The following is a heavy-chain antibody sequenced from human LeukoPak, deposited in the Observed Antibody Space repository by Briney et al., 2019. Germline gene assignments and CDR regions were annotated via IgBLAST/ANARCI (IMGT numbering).Heavy chain of an antibody. D-gene: IGHD4-17*01. CDR1: GFTFSSFE. Sequence: GGSLRLSCAASGFTFSSFEMNWVRQAPGKGLEWVSYISSSGRTINYGDSVKGRFTISRDNAKNSLYLQMNSLRAEDTAVYYCARDRSTVTSNDAFDIWGQGTMVTASS. CDR3: ARDRSTVTSNDAFDI. J-gene: IGHJ3*02. V-gene: IGHV3-48*03. CDR2: ISSSGRTI.